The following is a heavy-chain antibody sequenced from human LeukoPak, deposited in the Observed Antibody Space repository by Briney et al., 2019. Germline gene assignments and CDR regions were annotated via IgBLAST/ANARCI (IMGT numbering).Heavy chain of an antibody. CDR2: INHSGST. Sequence: SETLSLTCAVYGGSFSGYYWSWIRQPPGKGLEWIGEINHSGSTNYNPSLKSRVTISVDTSKNQFSLKLSSVTAADAAVYYCARGLEEETGTTTGFDYWGQGTLVTVSS. D-gene: IGHD1-7*01. CDR1: GGSFSGYY. J-gene: IGHJ4*02. CDR3: ARGLEEETGTTTGFDY. V-gene: IGHV4-34*01.